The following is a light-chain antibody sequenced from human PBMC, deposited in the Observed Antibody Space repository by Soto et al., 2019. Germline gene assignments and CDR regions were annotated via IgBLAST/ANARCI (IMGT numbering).Light chain of an antibody. CDR3: QQYNNWPPWT. J-gene: IGKJ1*01. CDR1: QSVSDK. V-gene: IGKV3-15*01. CDR2: HAS. Sequence: EIVMTQSPATVSVSPGERATLSCRASQSVSDKLAWYQQKPGQAPRLLIYHASARATGIPARFSGSGSGTEFTLTISGLQPEDFAVYYCQQYNNWPPWTFGQGTKVDI.